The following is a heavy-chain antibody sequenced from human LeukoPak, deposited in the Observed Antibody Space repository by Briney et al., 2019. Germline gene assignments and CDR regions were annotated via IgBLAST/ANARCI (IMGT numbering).Heavy chain of an antibody. J-gene: IGHJ3*02. CDR1: GGSISSYY. Sequence: SETLSLTCTVAGGSISSYYWSWIRQPPRKGLEWIGYIYYSGSTNYNPSLKSRVTISVDTSKNQFSLKLSSVTAADTAVYYCASLPEVWGAFDIWGQGTMVTVSS. CDR2: IYYSGST. D-gene: IGHD7-27*01. CDR3: ASLPEVWGAFDI. V-gene: IGHV4-59*01.